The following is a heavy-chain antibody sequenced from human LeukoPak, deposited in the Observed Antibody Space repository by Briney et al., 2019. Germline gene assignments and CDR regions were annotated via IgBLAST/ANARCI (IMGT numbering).Heavy chain of an antibody. Sequence: GGSLRLSCAASGFTFSSYAMSWVRQAPGKGLEWVSAISGSAGSTYYADSVKGRFTISRDNSKNTLYLQMNSLRAEDTAVYYCARTRIAAPGYFDYWGQGTLVTVSS. CDR1: GFTFSSYA. CDR3: ARTRIAAPGYFDY. D-gene: IGHD6-13*01. CDR2: ISGSAGST. V-gene: IGHV3-23*01. J-gene: IGHJ4*02.